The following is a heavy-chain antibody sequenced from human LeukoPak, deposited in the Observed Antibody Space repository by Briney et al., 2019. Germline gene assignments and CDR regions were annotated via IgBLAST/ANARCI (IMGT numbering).Heavy chain of an antibody. CDR2: IYSGGST. V-gene: IGHV3-53*01. J-gene: IGHJ4*02. CDR1: GFTVSNNY. CDR3: ARSITVAGAYFEY. D-gene: IGHD6-19*01. Sequence: GGSLRLSCAASGFTVSNNYMNWVRQAPGKGLEWVSVIYSGGSTKHADSVKGRFTISGDNSKNTLFLQMNSLRAEDTAVYYCARSITVAGAYFEYWGQGTLVTVSS.